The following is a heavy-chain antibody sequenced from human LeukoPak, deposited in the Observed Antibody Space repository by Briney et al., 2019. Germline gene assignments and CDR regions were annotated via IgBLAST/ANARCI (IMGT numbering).Heavy chain of an antibody. CDR1: GFTFSSYS. D-gene: IGHD5-12*01. CDR3: AKARGHIVATHFDY. J-gene: IGHJ4*02. V-gene: IGHV3-48*02. CDR2: ITASGTAM. Sequence: GGSLRLSCAASGFTFSSYSMNWVRQAPGKGLEWVSHITASGTAMFYADSVKGRFTISRDNAKNSLYLQMNSLRDEDTAVYYCAKARGHIVATHFDYWGQGTLVTVSS.